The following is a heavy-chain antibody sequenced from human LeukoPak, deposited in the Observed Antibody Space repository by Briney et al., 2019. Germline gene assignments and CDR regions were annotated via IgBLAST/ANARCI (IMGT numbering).Heavy chain of an antibody. V-gene: IGHV3-23*01. D-gene: IGHD5-18*01. CDR2: ISGSGGST. J-gene: IGHJ4*02. Sequence: GGSLRLSCAASGFTFSNAWMSWVRQAPGKGLEWVSAISGSGGSTYYADSVKGRFTISRDNSKNTLYLQMNSLRAEDTAVYYCAKGTWIELWFGYYFDYWGQGTLVTVSS. CDR1: GFTFSNAW. CDR3: AKGTWIELWFGYYFDY.